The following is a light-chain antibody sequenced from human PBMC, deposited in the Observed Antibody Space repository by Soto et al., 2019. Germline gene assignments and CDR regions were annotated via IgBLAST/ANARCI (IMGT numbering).Light chain of an antibody. J-gene: IGLJ2*01. Sequence: QSALTQPPSASGSPGQSVTISCTGTSSDVGGYNYVSWYQQHPGKAPKLMIYEVSKRPLGVPDRFSGSKSGNTASLTVSGVQAEDESDCYCSSYAGSNNLFGGGTKLTVL. CDR3: SSYAGSNNL. CDR2: EVS. V-gene: IGLV2-8*01. CDR1: SSDVGGYNY.